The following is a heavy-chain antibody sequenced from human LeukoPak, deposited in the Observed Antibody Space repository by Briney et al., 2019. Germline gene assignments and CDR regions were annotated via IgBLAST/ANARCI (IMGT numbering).Heavy chain of an antibody. CDR1: GGSISSYY. D-gene: IGHD3-10*01. V-gene: IGHV4-4*08. Sequence: SETLSLTCTVSGGSISSYYWSWIRQPPGKGLEWIGRIYTSGSTNYNPSLKSRVTISVDTSKNQFSLKLSSVTAADTAVYYCARVGLRFGESPWWFDPWGQGTLVTVSS. CDR3: ARVGLRFGESPWWFDP. J-gene: IGHJ5*02. CDR2: IYTSGST.